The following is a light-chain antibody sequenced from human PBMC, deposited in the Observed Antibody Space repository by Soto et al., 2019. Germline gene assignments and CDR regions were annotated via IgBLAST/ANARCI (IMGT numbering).Light chain of an antibody. CDR2: GAS. V-gene: IGKV3-15*01. Sequence: EIVMTQSPATLSVPPGERATLSCRASQSVNNNLAWYQQKPGQAPRLLIYGASTRATGIPARLSGSGSGTKFTLTISSLQSEDIAVYYCQQYNNWRTFGQGTKV. CDR1: QSVNNN. CDR3: QQYNNWRT. J-gene: IGKJ1*01.